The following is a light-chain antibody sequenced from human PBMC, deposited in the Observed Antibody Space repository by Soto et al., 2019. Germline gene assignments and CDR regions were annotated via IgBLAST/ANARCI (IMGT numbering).Light chain of an antibody. V-gene: IGLV3-1*01. CDR1: KLGDKY. Sequence: SYELTQPPSVSVSPGQTASITCSGAKLGDKYACWYQQKPRQSPVLVIYQDSKRPSGIPERFSGSNSGNTATLTIRGTQAMDEADYYCQAWDSSLRVFGGGTQLTVL. J-gene: IGLJ7*01. CDR3: QAWDSSLRV. CDR2: QDS.